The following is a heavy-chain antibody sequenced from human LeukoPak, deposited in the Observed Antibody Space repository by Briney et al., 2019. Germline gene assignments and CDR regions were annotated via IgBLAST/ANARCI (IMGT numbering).Heavy chain of an antibody. V-gene: IGHV4-61*02. D-gene: IGHD5-12*01. J-gene: IGHJ1*01. CDR3: ARGLEYFQH. CDR2: IYTSGST. CDR1: GGSLSSGSYY. Sequence: SQALSLTCIGTGGSLSSGSYYWSWIRQPAGKGLEWIGRIYTSGSTNYNLSLKSRVTISVDTSKNQFSLKLSSVTAADTAVYYCARGLEYFQHWGQGTLVTVSS.